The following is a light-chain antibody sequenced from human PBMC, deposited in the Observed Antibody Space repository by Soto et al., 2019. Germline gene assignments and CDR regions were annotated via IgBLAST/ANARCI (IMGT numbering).Light chain of an antibody. CDR3: HQYGTSPRT. CDR2: GAS. CDR1: QTVRSN. Sequence: EIVMTQSPAILSVSPCERATLSLRASQTVRSNLAWFQQKPGQAPRLLIYGASSRATGVPDRFSGSGSGTDFNLTISRLEPEDFAVYYCHQYGTSPRTFGQGTKVDI. J-gene: IGKJ1*01. V-gene: IGKV3-20*01.